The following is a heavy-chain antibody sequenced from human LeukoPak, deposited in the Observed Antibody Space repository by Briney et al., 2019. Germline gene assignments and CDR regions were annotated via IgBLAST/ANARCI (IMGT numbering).Heavy chain of an antibody. Sequence: GGSLRLSCAASGFTFSTYWMHWVRQVPGKGLVWVSRIKSDGSSTNYADSVKGRFTISRDNAKNTLYLQMNSLRAEDTAVYYCARDGMYGSSSYYYYMDVWGKGTTVTVSS. CDR3: ARDGMYGSSSYYYYMDV. CDR1: GFTFSTYW. CDR2: IKSDGSST. J-gene: IGHJ6*03. V-gene: IGHV3-74*01. D-gene: IGHD6-6*01.